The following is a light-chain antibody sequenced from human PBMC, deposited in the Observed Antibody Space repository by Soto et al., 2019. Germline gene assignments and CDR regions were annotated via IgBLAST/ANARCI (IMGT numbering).Light chain of an antibody. Sequence: QSVLTQAPSASGTPGQRVTISCSRGSSNMGSITVNWYQVLPGTAPKLLIYSNDQRPSGVPDRFSGSKSGTSASVAISGLRSEDEAEYYCAVWDDSLSGVVFGGGTKLTVL. V-gene: IGLV1-44*01. CDR1: SSNMGSIT. CDR2: SND. CDR3: AVWDDSLSGVV. J-gene: IGLJ2*01.